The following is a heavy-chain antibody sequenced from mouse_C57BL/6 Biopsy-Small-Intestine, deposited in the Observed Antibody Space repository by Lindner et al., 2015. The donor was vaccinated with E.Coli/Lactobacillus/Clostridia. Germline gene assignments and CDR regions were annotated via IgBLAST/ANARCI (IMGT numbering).Heavy chain of an antibody. Sequence: SVKVSCKASGYTFTNYYIHWVRQAPGQGLEWMGWIIPNSGGTNYAHKFQGRVTMTRDTSVSTAYMELTSLTSDDTAVYYCARVRRFGEFGGEFDPWGQGTLVTVSS. J-gene: IGHJ4*01. D-gene: IGHD2-14*01. CDR3: ARVRRFGEFGGEFDP. CDR2: IIPNSGGT. CDR1: GYTFTNYY. V-gene: IGHV1-64*01.